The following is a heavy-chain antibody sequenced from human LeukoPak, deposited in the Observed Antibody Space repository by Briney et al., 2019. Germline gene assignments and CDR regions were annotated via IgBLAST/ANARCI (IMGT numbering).Heavy chain of an antibody. CDR3: AKVASGWPNNWFDP. D-gene: IGHD6-19*01. V-gene: IGHV3-23*01. CDR1: GFTFSGYA. J-gene: IGHJ5*02. CDR2: ISGSGDST. Sequence: GGSLRLSCAASGFTFSGYAMSWVRQGPGKGLEWVSAISGSGDSTYYPHSVKGRFTISRDNSKNTLYLQMSSLRAEDTAVYYCAKVASGWPNNWFDPWGQGTLVTVSS.